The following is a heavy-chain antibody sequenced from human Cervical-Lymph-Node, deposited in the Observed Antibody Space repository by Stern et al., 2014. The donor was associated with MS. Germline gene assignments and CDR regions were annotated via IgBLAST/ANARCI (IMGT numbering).Heavy chain of an antibody. CDR3: ARGLDGYNSFDI. D-gene: IGHD5-24*01. J-gene: IGHJ4*02. Sequence: EVQLVESGGDLVQPGGSLRLSCAASGFTFSTYTMNWVRQAPGKGLEWVSYISETTRTMYYADFVKGRFAISRDNAKKSLYLQMNSLRAEDTAVYYCARGLDGYNSFDIWGQGTLVTVSS. CDR2: ISETTRTM. CDR1: GFTFSTYT. V-gene: IGHV3-48*01.